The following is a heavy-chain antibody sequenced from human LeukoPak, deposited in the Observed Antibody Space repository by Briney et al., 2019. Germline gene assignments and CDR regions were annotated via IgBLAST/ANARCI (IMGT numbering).Heavy chain of an antibody. Sequence: ASVKVSCKASGGTFSSYAISWVRQAPGQGLEWMGGIIPIFGTANYAQKFQGRVTITADKSTSTAYMELSSLRSEDTAVYYCARDPMLGIAAAGSNWFDPWGQGTLVTVSS. V-gene: IGHV1-69*06. D-gene: IGHD6-13*01. CDR1: GGTFSSYA. CDR2: IIPIFGTA. J-gene: IGHJ5*02. CDR3: ARDPMLGIAAAGSNWFDP.